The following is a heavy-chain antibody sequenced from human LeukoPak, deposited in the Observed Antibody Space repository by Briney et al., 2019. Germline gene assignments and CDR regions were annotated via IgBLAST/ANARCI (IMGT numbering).Heavy chain of an antibody. D-gene: IGHD2-15*01. CDR3: AKVGRGFGRKEDFDY. CDR2: ISGSGANT. J-gene: IGHJ4*02. Sequence: PGGSLRLSCAASGFTFSSYAMSWVRQAPGKGLEWVSVISGSGANTYYADSVKGRFTISRDNSKNTLYLQMNSLRAEDTAVYSCAKVGRGFGRKEDFDYWGQGTLVTVSS. V-gene: IGHV3-23*01. CDR1: GFTFSSYA.